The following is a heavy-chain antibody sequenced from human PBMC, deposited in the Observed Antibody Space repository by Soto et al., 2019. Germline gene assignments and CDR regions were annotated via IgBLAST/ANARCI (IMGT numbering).Heavy chain of an antibody. V-gene: IGHV3-9*01. D-gene: IGHD3-22*01. Sequence: SLRLSCAASGFAFDDYAMHWFRQAPGKGLEWVSGISWNSGSIGYADSVKGRFTISRDNAKNSLYLQMNSLRAEDTALYYCAKAAGPIVVVITALDYWGQGTLVTVSS. CDR2: ISWNSGSI. J-gene: IGHJ4*02. CDR1: GFAFDDYA. CDR3: AKAAGPIVVVITALDY.